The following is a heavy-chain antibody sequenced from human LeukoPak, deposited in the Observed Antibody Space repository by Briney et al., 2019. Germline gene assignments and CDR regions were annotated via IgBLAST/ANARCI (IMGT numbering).Heavy chain of an antibody. J-gene: IGHJ4*02. Sequence: GGSLRLSCAASGFTFSSYAMGWVRQPPGKGLEWVSSIFPSGGEIHYADSVRGRFTISRDNSKSTLSLQMNSLRAEDTAIYYCATYRQVLLPFESWGQGTLVTVSP. CDR1: GFTFSSYA. D-gene: IGHD2-8*02. CDR2: IFPSGGEI. V-gene: IGHV3-23*01. CDR3: ATYRQVLLPFES.